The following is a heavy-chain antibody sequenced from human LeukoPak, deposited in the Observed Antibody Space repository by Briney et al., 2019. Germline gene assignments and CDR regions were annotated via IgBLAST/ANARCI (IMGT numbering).Heavy chain of an antibody. V-gene: IGHV1-69*04. J-gene: IGHJ5*02. Sequence: SVKVSCKASGGTFSSYAISWVRQAPGQGLEWMGRIIPILGIANYAQKFQGRVTITADKSTSTAYMELSSLRSEDTAVYYCASFGNDYGVIRATFDPWGQGTLVTVSS. CDR3: ASFGNDYGVIRATFDP. CDR2: IIPILGIA. D-gene: IGHD4-17*01. CDR1: GGTFSSYA.